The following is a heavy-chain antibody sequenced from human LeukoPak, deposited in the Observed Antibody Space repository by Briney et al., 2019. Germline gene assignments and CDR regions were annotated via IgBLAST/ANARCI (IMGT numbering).Heavy chain of an antibody. CDR1: GFTFSSYA. CDR3: ARVGRIYQYYMDV. Sequence: GSLRLSCAASGFTFSSYAMHWVRQAPGKGLEWVAVISYDGSNKYYADSVKGRFTISRDNSKNTLYLQMNSLRAEDTAVYYCARVGRIYQYYMDVWGKGTTVTVS. V-gene: IGHV3-30-3*01. J-gene: IGHJ6*03. CDR2: ISYDGSNK.